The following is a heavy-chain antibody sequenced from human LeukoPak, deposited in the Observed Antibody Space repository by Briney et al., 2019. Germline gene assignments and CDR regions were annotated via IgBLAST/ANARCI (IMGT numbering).Heavy chain of an antibody. J-gene: IGHJ6*03. D-gene: IGHD3-3*01. V-gene: IGHV3-23*01. Sequence: GGSLRLSCAASGFSFSTYGMSWVRQAPGKGLEWVSAISGSGGYTYYADSLKGRFTISRDNSKNTLYLQMNSLRVEDTAVYYCAKDRESFAYYYYYMDVWGKGTTVTISS. CDR2: ISGSGGYT. CDR1: GFSFSTYG. CDR3: AKDRESFAYYYYYMDV.